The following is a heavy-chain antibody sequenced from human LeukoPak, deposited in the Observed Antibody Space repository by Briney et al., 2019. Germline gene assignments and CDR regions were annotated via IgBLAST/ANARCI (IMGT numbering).Heavy chain of an antibody. CDR3: ARGLRGSPAFDY. CDR1: GYTVTGYY. J-gene: IGHJ4*02. V-gene: IGHV1-2*02. CDR2: INPNSGGT. Sequence: ASVKVSFKASGYTVTGYYMHLVRQAPGHGLEWMGWINPNSGGTNYAQKFQGRVTMSRDTSISTAYMELSRLRSDDTAVYYCARGLRGSPAFDYWGQGTLVTVSS. D-gene: IGHD2-2*01.